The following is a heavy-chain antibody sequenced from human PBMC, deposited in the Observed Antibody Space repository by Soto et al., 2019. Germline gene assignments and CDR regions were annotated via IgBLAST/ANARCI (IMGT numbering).Heavy chain of an antibody. CDR1: GGSFSGYY. Sequence: SETLSLTCAVYGGSFSGYYYSWIRQPPGKGLEWIGEINHSGTTNYNPSLKSRVTISVDTSKNQFSLNVGSMTAADAGVYYCVRFWPPPYSDALTDYTDAFDYWGQGTLVTVSS. V-gene: IGHV4-34*01. CDR2: INHSGTT. J-gene: IGHJ4*02. CDR3: VRFWPPPYSDALTDYTDAFDY. D-gene: IGHD3-9*01.